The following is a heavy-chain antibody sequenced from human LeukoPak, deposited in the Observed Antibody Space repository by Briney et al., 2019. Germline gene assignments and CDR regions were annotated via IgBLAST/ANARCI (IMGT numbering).Heavy chain of an antibody. D-gene: IGHD5-12*01. J-gene: IGHJ4*02. V-gene: IGHV3-23*01. CDR2: IGGSGGST. CDR1: GFTFSSYA. Sequence: PGGSLRLSCAASGFTFSSYAMSWVRQAPGKGLECVSAIGGSGGSTYYADSVKGRFTISRDNSKNTLYLQMNSLRAEDTAVYYCANPFQRGYSGYDSEFADYWGQGTLVTVSS. CDR3: ANPFQRGYSGYDSEFADY.